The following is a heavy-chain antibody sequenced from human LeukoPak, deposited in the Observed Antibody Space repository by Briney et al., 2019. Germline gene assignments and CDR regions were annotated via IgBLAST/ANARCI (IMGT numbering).Heavy chain of an antibody. Sequence: PGGSLSLSCAASGFTFSSYAMSWVRQAPGKGLDWVSAISGSGGSTYYADSVKGRFTISRDNSKNTLHLQMNSLRAEDTAVYYCAKNYGDYQGDYFDYWGQGTLVTVSS. CDR3: AKNYGDYQGDYFDY. CDR1: GFTFSSYA. J-gene: IGHJ4*02. CDR2: ISGSGGST. V-gene: IGHV3-23*01. D-gene: IGHD4-17*01.